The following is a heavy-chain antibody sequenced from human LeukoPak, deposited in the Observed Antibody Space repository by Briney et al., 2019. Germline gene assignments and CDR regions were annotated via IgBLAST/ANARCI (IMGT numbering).Heavy chain of an antibody. J-gene: IGHJ4*02. D-gene: IGHD2-8*01. Sequence: GGSLRLSCTGSGFNFNIFAMNWVRQAPGQGLEWVSALSRGGGTTNYADSVKGRFTISRDKSKNMVFLQMNSLRPEDTAVYYCAKEQRIRHCSEGVCMEGYYFDYWGQGSLVTVSS. CDR1: GFNFNIFA. V-gene: IGHV3-23*01. CDR2: LSRGGGTT. CDR3: AKEQRIRHCSEGVCMEGYYFDY.